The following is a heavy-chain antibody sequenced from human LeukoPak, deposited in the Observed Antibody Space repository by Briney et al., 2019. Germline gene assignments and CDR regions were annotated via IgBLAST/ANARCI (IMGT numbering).Heavy chain of an antibody. V-gene: IGHV3-23*01. CDR3: AHDSSGYLDY. Sequence: PGGSLRLSCAASGFTFTSYSMNWVRQAPGKGLEWVSTISGSGGSTYYADSVKGRFTISRDNSKNTLYLQMNSLRAEDTAVYYCAHDSSGYLDYWGQGTLVTVSS. CDR2: ISGSGGST. CDR1: GFTFTSYS. J-gene: IGHJ4*02. D-gene: IGHD3-22*01.